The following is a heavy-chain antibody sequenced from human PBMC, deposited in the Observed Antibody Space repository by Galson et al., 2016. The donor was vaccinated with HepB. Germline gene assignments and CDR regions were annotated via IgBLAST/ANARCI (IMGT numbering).Heavy chain of an antibody. CDR1: GFIFKNYW. CDR3: AGDLGVRGYGREPRDAYDL. J-gene: IGHJ3*01. CDR2: IKRDGSQQ. V-gene: IGHV3-7*03. Sequence: SLRLSCAASGFIFKNYWMAWVRQAPGQGLEWVANIKRDGSQQEYADSVRGRFTVSRDSSRDTVDLQMNNLRAEDTAMYFCAGDLGVRGYGREPRDAYDLWGQGTMVSVSS. D-gene: IGHD5-12*01.